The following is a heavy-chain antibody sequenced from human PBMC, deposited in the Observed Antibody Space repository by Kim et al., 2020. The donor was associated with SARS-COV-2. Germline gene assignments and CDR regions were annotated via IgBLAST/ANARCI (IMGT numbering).Heavy chain of an antibody. J-gene: IGHJ4*02. V-gene: IGHV1-8*01. CDR1: GYTFTSYD. CDR3: ARGKSTFGGVIVTLYYFDY. CDR2: MNPNSGNT. D-gene: IGHD3-16*02. Sequence: ASVKVSCKASGYTFTSYDINWVRQATGQGLEWMGWMNPNSGNTGYAQKFQGRVTMTRNTSISTAYMELSSLRSEDTAVYYCARGKSTFGGVIVTLYYFDYWGQGTLDTVSS.